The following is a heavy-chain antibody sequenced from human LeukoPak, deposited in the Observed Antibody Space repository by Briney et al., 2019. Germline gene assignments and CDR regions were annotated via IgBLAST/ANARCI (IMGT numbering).Heavy chain of an antibody. CDR2: ISGSGGST. Sequence: GGSLRLSCAASGFTFNSYAMSWVRQAPGKGLEWVSAISGSGGSTYYADSVKGRFTISRDNSKNTLYLQMNSLRAEDTAVYYCATAYYDFWSGYYGRDYFDYWGQGTLVTVSS. J-gene: IGHJ4*02. D-gene: IGHD3-3*01. CDR1: GFTFNSYA. V-gene: IGHV3-23*01. CDR3: ATAYYDFWSGYYGRDYFDY.